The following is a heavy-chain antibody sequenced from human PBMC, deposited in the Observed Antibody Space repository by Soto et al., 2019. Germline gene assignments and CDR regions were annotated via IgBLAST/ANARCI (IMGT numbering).Heavy chain of an antibody. V-gene: IGHV1-2*04. D-gene: IGHD2-2*01. Sequence: ASVKVSCKASGYTFTGYYIHWVRQAPGQGLEWMGWTNPTSGGTNYAQNFQGWVTMTRDTSISTAYMEISRLRSDDTAVYFCARGGPVLGPAAYSHPFDPWGQGTLVTVSS. CDR1: GYTFTGYY. CDR2: TNPTSGGT. J-gene: IGHJ5*02. CDR3: ARGGPVLGPAAYSHPFDP.